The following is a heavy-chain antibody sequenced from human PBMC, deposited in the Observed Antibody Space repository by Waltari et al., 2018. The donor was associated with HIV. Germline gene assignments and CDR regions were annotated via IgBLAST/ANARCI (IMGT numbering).Heavy chain of an antibody. J-gene: IGHJ4*02. CDR3: TTFEMGTTRNF. CDR2: IRSKTDGGAT. V-gene: IGHV3-15*02. Sequence: VQLVGSGGAFVTPGGSLKISCAVSGSTVNNAWLTWVRQAPGKGLQWLGHIRSKTDGGATDYAAPLSGRFAISTDDFNNTMFLEMKTLKVDDTAVYYCTTFEMGTTRNFWGQGTLVTVSS. D-gene: IGHD1-26*01. CDR1: GSTVNNAW.